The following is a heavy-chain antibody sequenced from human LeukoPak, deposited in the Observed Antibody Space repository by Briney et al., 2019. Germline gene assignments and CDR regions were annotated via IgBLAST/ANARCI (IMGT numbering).Heavy chain of an antibody. Sequence: SETLSLTCTVSGGSISSSSYYWGWLREPPGKGLEWIGTIYYTGSTYYNPSLRSRVTISVDTSKNQFSLRLSSVTAADTAVYYCAKGAGPPWFDPWGEGTLVSVSS. CDR1: GGSISSSSYY. CDR2: IYYTGST. V-gene: IGHV4-39*01. CDR3: AKGAGPPWFDP. J-gene: IGHJ5*02. D-gene: IGHD6-19*01.